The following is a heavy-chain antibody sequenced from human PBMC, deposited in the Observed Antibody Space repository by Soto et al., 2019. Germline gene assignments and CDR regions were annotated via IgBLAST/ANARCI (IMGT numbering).Heavy chain of an antibody. J-gene: IGHJ3*02. D-gene: IGHD5-12*01. V-gene: IGHV3-30*18. CDR2: ISYDGSNK. Sequence: QVQLVESGGGVVQPGRSLRLSCAASGFTFSSYGMHWVRQAPGKGLEWVAVISYDGSNKYYADSVKGRLTISRDNSKNTLYRQMNGLRGEDTAVYYCAKDNGSGCDWLRVGDASDIWGQGTMVTVSS. CDR1: GFTFSSYG. CDR3: AKDNGSGCDWLRVGDASDI.